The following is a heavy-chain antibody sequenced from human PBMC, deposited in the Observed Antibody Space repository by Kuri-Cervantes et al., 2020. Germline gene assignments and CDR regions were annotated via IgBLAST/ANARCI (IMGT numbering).Heavy chain of an antibody. CDR2: ISYDGSNK. J-gene: IGHJ5*02. D-gene: IGHD4-17*01. CDR3: AKTTPYYYGDYVFGWFDP. V-gene: IGHV3-30*18. CDR1: GFTFSSYG. Sequence: GESLKISCAASGFTFSSYGMHWVRQAPGKGLEWVAVISYDGSNKNYADSVKGRFTISRDNSKNTLYLQMNSLRAEDTAVYYCAKTTPYYYGDYVFGWFDPWGQGTLVIVSS.